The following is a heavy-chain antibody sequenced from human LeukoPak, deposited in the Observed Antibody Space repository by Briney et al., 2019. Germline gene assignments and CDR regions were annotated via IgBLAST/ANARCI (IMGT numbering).Heavy chain of an antibody. CDR1: GFTFSSYS. CDR2: ISSSSSYI. Sequence: PGGSLRLSCAASGFTFSSYSMNWVRQAPGKGLEWVSSISSSSSYIYYADSVKGRFTISRDNAKNSLYLQMNSLRAEDTAVYYCARDPDSSGLLDYWGQGTLVTVSS. CDR3: ARDPDSSGLLDY. V-gene: IGHV3-21*01. J-gene: IGHJ4*02. D-gene: IGHD3-22*01.